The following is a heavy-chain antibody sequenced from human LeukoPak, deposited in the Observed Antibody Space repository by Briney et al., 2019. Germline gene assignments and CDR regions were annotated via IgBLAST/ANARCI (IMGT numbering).Heavy chain of an antibody. Sequence: SETLSLTCTVSGDSISSGSYYWSWIRQPPGKGLEWIGYIYYSGSTNYNPSLKSRATISVDTSKNQFSLKLSSVTAADTAVYYCAREGVTDYGGNWFDPWGQGTLVTVSS. J-gene: IGHJ5*02. CDR3: AREGVTDYGGNWFDP. V-gene: IGHV4-61*01. D-gene: IGHD4-23*01. CDR2: IYYSGST. CDR1: GDSISSGSYY.